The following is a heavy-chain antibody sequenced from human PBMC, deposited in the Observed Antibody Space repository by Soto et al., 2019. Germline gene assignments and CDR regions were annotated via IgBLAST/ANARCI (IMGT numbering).Heavy chain of an antibody. CDR3: AHSRAFIGVVYGMDV. V-gene: IGHV2-5*02. J-gene: IGHJ6*02. D-gene: IGHD3-3*01. Sequence: QITLKESGPTLEKPTQTLTLTCAFSGFSLTTVGVGVGWIRQPPGKALEWLALIYWDDDKRYSSSLKTRLSITKDNSKNQVVLMMTNMDPVDTGTYYCAHSRAFIGVVYGMDVWGQGTTVTVSS. CDR1: GFSLTTVGVG. CDR2: IYWDDDK.